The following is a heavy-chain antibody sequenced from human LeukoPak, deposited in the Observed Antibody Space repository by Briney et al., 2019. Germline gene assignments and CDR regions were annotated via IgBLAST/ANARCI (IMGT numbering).Heavy chain of an antibody. J-gene: IGHJ4*02. CDR3: ARVRLQPGTRLLIPNYFDY. D-gene: IGHD3-16*01. CDR1: GASISSYY. V-gene: IGHV4-4*07. Sequence: SSETLTLTCSVSGASISSYYWTWIRQPAGKGLEWIGRIYASGNTDYNPSLKSRVTMSVDTSKNQFSLKLSSVTAADTAIYYCARVRLQPGTRLLIPNYFDYWGRGTLVTVSS. CDR2: IYASGNT.